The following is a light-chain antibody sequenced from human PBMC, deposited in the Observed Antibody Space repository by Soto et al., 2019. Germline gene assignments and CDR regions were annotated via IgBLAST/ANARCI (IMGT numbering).Light chain of an antibody. CDR2: QDS. J-gene: IGLJ2*01. Sequence: SYELTQPPSVSVSPGQTASITCSGDKLGDKYACWYQQKPGQSPVLVIYQDSKRPSGIPERFSGSNSGNPATLTISGTQAMGGADYYCRGGDGTTVVFGGGTKLTAL. V-gene: IGLV3-1*01. CDR1: KLGDKY. CDR3: RGGDGTTVV.